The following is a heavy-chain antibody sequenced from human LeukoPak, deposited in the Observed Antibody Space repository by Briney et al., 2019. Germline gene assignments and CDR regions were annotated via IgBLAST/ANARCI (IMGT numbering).Heavy chain of an antibody. CDR3: ATATTVTTPVDY. J-gene: IGHJ4*02. CDR2: FDPEDGET. V-gene: IGHV1-24*01. Sequence: ASVKVSCKVSGYTLTELSMHWVRQAPGKGLEWMGGFDPEDGETIYARKFQGRVTMTEDTSTDTAYMELSSLRSEDTAVYYCATATTVTTPVDYWGQGTLVTVSS. CDR1: GYTLTELS. D-gene: IGHD4-17*01.